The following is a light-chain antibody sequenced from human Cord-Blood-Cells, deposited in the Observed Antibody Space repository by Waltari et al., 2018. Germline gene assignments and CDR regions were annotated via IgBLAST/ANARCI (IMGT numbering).Light chain of an antibody. CDR3: SSYTSSSTPL. Sequence: SPGQSITISCTGTSSDVGGYNYVSWYQQHPGKAPKLMIYDVSNRPSGVSNRFSGSKSGNTASLTISGLQAEDEADYYCSSYTSSSTPLFGGGTKLTVL. V-gene: IGLV2-14*04. J-gene: IGLJ3*02. CDR2: DVS. CDR1: SSDVGGYNY.